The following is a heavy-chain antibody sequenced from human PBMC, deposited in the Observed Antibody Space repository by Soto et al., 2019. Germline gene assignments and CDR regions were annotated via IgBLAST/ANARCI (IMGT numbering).Heavy chain of an antibody. J-gene: IGHJ5*02. Sequence: QVQLVESGGGVVQPGRSLRLSCAASGFTFSSYGMHWVRQAPGKGLEWVAVIWYDGSNKYYADSVKGRFTISRDNSKNTLYLQMNSLRAEDTAVYYCARDGVVKQWLEYNWFDPWGQGTLVTVSS. CDR1: GFTFSSYG. V-gene: IGHV3-33*01. D-gene: IGHD6-19*01. CDR3: ARDGVVKQWLEYNWFDP. CDR2: IWYDGSNK.